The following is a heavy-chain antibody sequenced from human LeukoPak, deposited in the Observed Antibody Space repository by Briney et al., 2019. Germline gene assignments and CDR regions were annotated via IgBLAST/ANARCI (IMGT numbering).Heavy chain of an antibody. CDR2: ISYDGSNK. D-gene: IGHD3-16*01. CDR1: GFTFSGYP. V-gene: IGHV3-30-3*01. J-gene: IGHJ6*02. CDR3: ARIPGGYYYGMDV. Sequence: PGGSLRLSCAASGFTFSGYPIHWVRQAPGKGLEWVAVISYDGSNKYYADSVKGRFTISRDNAKNSLYLQMNSLRDEDTAVYYCARIPGGYYYGMDVWGQGTTVTVSS.